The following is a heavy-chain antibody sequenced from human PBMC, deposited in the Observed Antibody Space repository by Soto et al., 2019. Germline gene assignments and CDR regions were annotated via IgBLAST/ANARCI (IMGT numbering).Heavy chain of an antibody. V-gene: IGHV3-23*01. CDR1: GFTFSSYA. Sequence: PGGSLRLSCAASGFTFSSYAMSWVRQAPGKGLEWASAISGSGGSTYYADSVKGRFTISRDNSKNTLYLQMNSLRAEDTAVYYCAKSGSSGSYFSKGGAFDIWGQGTMVTVSS. CDR3: AKSGSSGSYFSKGGAFDI. J-gene: IGHJ3*02. CDR2: ISGSGGST. D-gene: IGHD3-10*01.